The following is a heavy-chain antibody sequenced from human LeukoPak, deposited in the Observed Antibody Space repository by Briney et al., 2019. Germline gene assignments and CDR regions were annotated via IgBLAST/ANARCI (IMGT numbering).Heavy chain of an antibody. J-gene: IGHJ4*02. D-gene: IGHD2-21*02. CDR2: IIPIFGTV. CDR3: ARGLPGYYFDY. V-gene: IGHV1-69*05. CDR1: GGTFSSYA. Sequence: ASVTVSCKASGGTFSSYAISWVRQAPGQGLEWMGGIIPIFGTVTYAQKFQGRVTITTDESTSTAYMELSSLRSEDTAVYYCARGLPGYYFDYWGQGTLVTVSS.